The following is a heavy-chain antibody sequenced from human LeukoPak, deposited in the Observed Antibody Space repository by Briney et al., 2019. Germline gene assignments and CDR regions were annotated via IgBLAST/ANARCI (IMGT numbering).Heavy chain of an antibody. Sequence: RASVKVSCKASGYTFTGYYMHWVRQAPGQGLEWMGWINPNSGGTNYAQKFQGRVTMTRDTSISTAYMELSRLRSDDTAVYYCARDHFTSWGSFDFWGQGTLVTVSS. CDR2: INPNSGGT. CDR1: GYTFTGYY. CDR3: ARDHFTSWGSFDF. J-gene: IGHJ4*02. V-gene: IGHV1-2*02. D-gene: IGHD2-2*01.